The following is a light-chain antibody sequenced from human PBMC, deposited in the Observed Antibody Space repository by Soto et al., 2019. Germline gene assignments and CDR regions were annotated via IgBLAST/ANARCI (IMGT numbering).Light chain of an antibody. CDR2: DVS. CDR3: CTYAGTNLV. V-gene: IGLV2-11*01. Sequence: QSVLTQPPSVSGSPGQSVTISCTGTSSDIGYSNYVSWYQQHPGKAPKLIIYDVSKRPSGVPDRFSGSKSGNTASLTISGLQAEDEGEYHCCTYAGTNLVFGGGTKLTVL. J-gene: IGLJ3*02. CDR1: SSDIGYSNY.